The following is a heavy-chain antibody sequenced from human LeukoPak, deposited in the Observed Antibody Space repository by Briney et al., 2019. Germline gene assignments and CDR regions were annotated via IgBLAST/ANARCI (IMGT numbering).Heavy chain of an antibody. D-gene: IGHD3-10*01. CDR3: AKYLGSGTSFDD. CDR1: GFTFSSFA. V-gene: IGHV3-23*01. Sequence: GGSLRLSCAASGFTFSSFAMTWVRQAPGKGLEWVSSISGSGGTTYYADSVRGRFTISRDNSKNTLYLQMNSLRAEDTAVYYCAKYLGSGTSFDDWGQGTLVTVSS. CDR2: ISGSGGTT. J-gene: IGHJ4*02.